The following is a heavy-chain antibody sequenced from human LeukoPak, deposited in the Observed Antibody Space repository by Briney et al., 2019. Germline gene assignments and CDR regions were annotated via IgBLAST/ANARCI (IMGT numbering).Heavy chain of an antibody. D-gene: IGHD3-10*01. J-gene: IGHJ4*02. CDR2: ISGSGGST. CDR1: GFTFSSYA. CDR3: AKDADPRMLRGVIPAN. Sequence: PGGSLRLSCAASGFTFSSYAMSWVRQAPGKGLEWVSAISGSGGSTYYADSVKGRFTISRDNSKNMLCLQMNSLRPEDTAVYFCAKDADPRMLRGVIPANWGQGTLVTVSS. V-gene: IGHV3-23*01.